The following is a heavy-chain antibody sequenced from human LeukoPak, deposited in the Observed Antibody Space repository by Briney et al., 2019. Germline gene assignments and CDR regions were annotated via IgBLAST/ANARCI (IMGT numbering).Heavy chain of an antibody. Sequence: GESLKISCQASGYSFSSYWIAWVRHMPGKGLEWMGIIYPGDSDTKYSPPFEGQVTISADKSTSTTYLQWSSLRASDTAIYYCARRWYDSSGYSRHFDYWGQGTLVTVPS. CDR1: GYSFSSYW. D-gene: IGHD3-22*01. CDR2: IYPGDSDT. V-gene: IGHV5-51*01. CDR3: ARRWYDSSGYSRHFDY. J-gene: IGHJ4*02.